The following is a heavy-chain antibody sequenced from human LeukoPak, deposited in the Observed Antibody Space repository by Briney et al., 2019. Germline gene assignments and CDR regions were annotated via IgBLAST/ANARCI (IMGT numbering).Heavy chain of an antibody. CDR3: ARTVRRIDYYYYYYMDV. Sequence: ASVKVSCKASGYTFADYGISWVRQAPGQGLEWVGWMNPNSGNTGYAQKFQGRVTMTRNTSISTAYMELSSLRSEDTAVYYCARTVRRIDYYYYYYMDVWGKGTTVTVSS. V-gene: IGHV1-8*02. CDR1: GYTFADYG. D-gene: IGHD4-11*01. CDR2: MNPNSGNT. J-gene: IGHJ6*03.